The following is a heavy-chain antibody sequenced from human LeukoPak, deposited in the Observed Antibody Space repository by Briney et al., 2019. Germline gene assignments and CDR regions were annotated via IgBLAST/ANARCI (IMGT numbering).Heavy chain of an antibody. Sequence: ASVKVSCKASGGTFSSYAISWVRQAPGQGLEWMGGIIPIFGTANYAQNFQGRVTITADESTSTAYMELSSLRSEDTAVYHCARDVDTAMELDYWGQGTLVTVSS. CDR1: GGTFSSYA. CDR2: IIPIFGTA. D-gene: IGHD5-18*01. CDR3: ARDVDTAMELDY. V-gene: IGHV1-69*13. J-gene: IGHJ4*02.